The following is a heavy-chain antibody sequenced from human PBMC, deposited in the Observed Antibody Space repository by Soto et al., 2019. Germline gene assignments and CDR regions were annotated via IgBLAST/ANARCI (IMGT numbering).Heavy chain of an antibody. CDR2: ISYDGSNK. CDR1: GFTFSSYG. J-gene: IGHJ4*02. V-gene: IGHV3-30*18. Sequence: QVQLVESGGGVVQPGRSLRLSCAASGFTFSSYGMHWVRQAPGKGLEWVAVISYDGSNKYYADSVKGRFTISRDNSKNTLYPQMNSLRAEDTAVYYCAKDTPANDYWGQGTLVTVSS. D-gene: IGHD2-15*01. CDR3: AKDTPANDY.